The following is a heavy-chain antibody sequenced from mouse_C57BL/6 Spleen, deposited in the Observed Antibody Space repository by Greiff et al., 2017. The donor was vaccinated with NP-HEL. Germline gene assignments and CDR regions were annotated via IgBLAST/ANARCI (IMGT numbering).Heavy chain of an antibody. CDR1: GFTFSDAW. V-gene: IGHV6-6*01. Sequence: EVKLVESGGGLVQPGGSMKLSCAASGFTFSDAWMDWVRQSPEKGLEWVAEIRNKANNHATSYAESVKGRFTISRDDSKSSVNLQMNSIRAEDTGSYYCTRTTVVGRWYFDVWGTGTTVTVSS. D-gene: IGHD1-1*01. CDR2: IRNKANNHAT. J-gene: IGHJ1*03. CDR3: TRTTVVGRWYFDV.